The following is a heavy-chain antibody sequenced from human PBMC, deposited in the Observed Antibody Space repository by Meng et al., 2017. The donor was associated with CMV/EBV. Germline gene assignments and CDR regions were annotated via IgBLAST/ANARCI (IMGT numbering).Heavy chain of an antibody. Sequence: GESLKISCAASGFTFSSYGMHWVRQAPGKGLEWVAFIRYDGSNKYYADSVKGRFTISRDNSKNTLYLQMNSLRAEDTAVYYCAKDDSQLLYRDPYYYYGMDVWGQGTTVIVSS. CDR3: AKDDSQLLYRDPYYYYGMDV. D-gene: IGHD2-2*02. CDR1: GFTFSSYG. J-gene: IGHJ6*02. CDR2: IRYDGSNK. V-gene: IGHV3-30*02.